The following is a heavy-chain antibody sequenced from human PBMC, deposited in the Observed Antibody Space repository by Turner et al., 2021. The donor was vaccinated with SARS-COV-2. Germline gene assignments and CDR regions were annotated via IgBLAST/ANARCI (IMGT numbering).Heavy chain of an antibody. D-gene: IGHD4-17*01. CDR1: GFTFSSYA. CDR2: ISYDGSNK. Sequence: QVQLVESGGGVVQPGRSLRLSCAASGFTFSSYAMHWVRQAPGKGLEWVALISYDGSNKYYADSVKGRFTISRDNSKNTLYLQMNSLRAEDTAVYDCARGGGDYLDIWGQGTMVTVSS. J-gene: IGHJ3*02. CDR3: ARGGGDYLDI. V-gene: IGHV3-30-3*01.